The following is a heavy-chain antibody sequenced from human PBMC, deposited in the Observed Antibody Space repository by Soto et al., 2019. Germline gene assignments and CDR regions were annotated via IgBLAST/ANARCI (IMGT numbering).Heavy chain of an antibody. D-gene: IGHD6-13*01. J-gene: IGHJ4*02. Sequence: GGSLRLSCAASGFTFSTYGMHWVRQAPGKGLEWVAVISRAGSDKYYADPVKGRFTISRDNSKNTLYMQMNSLRAEDTAVYYCAKTEYSSSPFGHFDYWGQGTLVTVSS. CDR1: GFTFSTYG. CDR3: AKTEYSSSPFGHFDY. V-gene: IGHV3-30*18. CDR2: ISRAGSDK.